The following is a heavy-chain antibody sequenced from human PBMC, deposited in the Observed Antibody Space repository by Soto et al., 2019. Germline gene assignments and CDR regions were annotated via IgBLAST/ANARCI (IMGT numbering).Heavy chain of an antibody. V-gene: IGHV3-53*01. J-gene: IGHJ5*02. Sequence: GGSLRLSCAASGFTVSSNYMSWVRQAPGKGLEWVSVIYSGGSTYYADSVKGRFTISRDNSKNTLYLQMNSLRAEDTAVYDCARDKGFRGKLVHWGQGTLVTVSS. CDR1: GFTVSSNY. CDR2: IYSGGST. CDR3: ARDKGFRGKLVH.